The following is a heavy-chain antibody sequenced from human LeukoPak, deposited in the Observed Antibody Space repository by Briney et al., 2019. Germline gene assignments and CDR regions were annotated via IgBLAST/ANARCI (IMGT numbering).Heavy chain of an antibody. CDR2: ISWNSGTT. CDR3: VKGYNWNEYYYFYMDV. V-gene: IGHV3-9*01. J-gene: IGHJ6*03. Sequence: GGSLRLSCAASGLTFDDYAMHWVRQAPGKGLEWVSGISWNSGTTGYADSVKGRFTISRDNARNSLYLQMNSLRAEDTALYYCVKGYNWNEYYYFYMDVWGKGTTATVSS. CDR1: GLTFDDYA. D-gene: IGHD1-20*01.